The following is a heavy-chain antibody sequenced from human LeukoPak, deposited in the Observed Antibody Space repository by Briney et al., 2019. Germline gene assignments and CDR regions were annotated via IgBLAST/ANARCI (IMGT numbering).Heavy chain of an antibody. CDR2: IKQDGSEK. D-gene: IGHD3-10*02. J-gene: IGHJ6*04. CDR1: GFTFSSYW. CDR3: AEVSITMIGGV. Sequence: PGWSLRLSCAASGFTFSSYWMSWVRQAPGKGLEWVANIKQDGSEKYDEDSVKGRFTISRGNANSSLYLQVSSLRDEETAVYHCAEVSITMIGGVGGKGTTVTIPS. V-gene: IGHV3-7*01.